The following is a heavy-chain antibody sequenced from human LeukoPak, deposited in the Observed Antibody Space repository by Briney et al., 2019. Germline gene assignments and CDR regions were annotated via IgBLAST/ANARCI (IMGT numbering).Heavy chain of an antibody. CDR1: GFTFSSYA. J-gene: IGHJ4*02. D-gene: IGHD2-2*01. V-gene: IGHV3-30-3*01. CDR2: ISYDGSNK. CDR3: ATVVVPAAQRDY. Sequence: GGSLRLSCAASGFTFSSYAMHWVRQAPGKGLEWVAVISYDGSNKYYADSVKGRLTISRDNSKNTLYLQMNSLRAEDTAVYYCATVVVPAAQRDYWGQGTLVTVSS.